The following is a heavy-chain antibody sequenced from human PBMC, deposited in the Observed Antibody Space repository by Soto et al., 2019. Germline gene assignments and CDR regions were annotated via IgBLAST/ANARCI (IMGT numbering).Heavy chain of an antibody. CDR3: ARARIVVVPNYYYYYGMDV. J-gene: IGHJ6*02. CDR2: ISAYNGNT. CDR1: GYTFTSYG. V-gene: IGHV1-18*01. Sequence: GASVKVSCKASGYTFTSYGISWVRQAPGQGLEWMGWISAYNGNTNYAQKLQGRVTMTTDTSTSTAYMELRSLRSDDTAVYYCARARIVVVPNYYYYYGMDVWGQGTTVTVSS. D-gene: IGHD2-2*01.